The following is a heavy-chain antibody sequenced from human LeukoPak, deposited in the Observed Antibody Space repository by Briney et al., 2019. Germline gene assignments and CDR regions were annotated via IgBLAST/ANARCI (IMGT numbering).Heavy chain of an antibody. CDR2: TNRDDSDT. Sequence: GGSLRLSCAASGFTFSGYWMHWVRQAPGKGLVWVSRTNRDDSDTSYADSVKGRFTISRDKAKSTLYLQMNSPRVEDTAVYYCARSANYSDTSGQDYWGQGTLVTVSS. CDR3: ARSANYSDTSGQDY. V-gene: IGHV3-74*01. J-gene: IGHJ4*02. CDR1: GFTFSGYW. D-gene: IGHD3-22*01.